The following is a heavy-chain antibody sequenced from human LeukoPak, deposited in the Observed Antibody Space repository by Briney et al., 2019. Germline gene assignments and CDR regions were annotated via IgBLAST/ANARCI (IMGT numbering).Heavy chain of an antibody. CDR2: IDPRDSYV. CDR3: ARHLPPKDIVKGFDP. V-gene: IGHV5-10-1*01. Sequence: GESLKISCQGSGYSFSNYWITWVRQMPGKGVEWVGRIDPRDSYVNYSPSFQGYVTISTDKSISTAYLQWSSLKASDTAMYYCARHLPPKDIVKGFDPWGQGTLVTVSS. D-gene: IGHD2-15*01. CDR1: GYSFSNYW. J-gene: IGHJ5*02.